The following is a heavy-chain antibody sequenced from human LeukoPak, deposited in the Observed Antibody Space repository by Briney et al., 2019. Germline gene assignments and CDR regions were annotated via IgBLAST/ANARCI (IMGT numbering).Heavy chain of an antibody. V-gene: IGHV3-23*01. Sequence: GGSLRLSCTASGFTFSSSTMSWVRQAPGKRPEWVSGILNNDIGGNAYYADAVKGQFTISRDDSKSTLYLEMNSLRAEDTAMYYCVKEIKYVGATYLHSWGQGTLVTVSS. J-gene: IGHJ4*02. CDR3: VKEIKYVGATYLHS. D-gene: IGHD1-26*01. CDR2: ILNNDIGGNA. CDR1: GFTFSSST.